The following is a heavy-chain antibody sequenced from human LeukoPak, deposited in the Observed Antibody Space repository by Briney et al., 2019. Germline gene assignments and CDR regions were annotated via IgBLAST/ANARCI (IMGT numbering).Heavy chain of an antibody. CDR1: GFTFSSYA. Sequence: PGRSLRLSCAASGFTFSSYAMHWVRQAPGKGLEWVAVISYDGSNKYYADSVKGRFTISRDNSKNTLYLQMNSLRAEDTAVYYCARVVPVGNYFDYWGQGTLVTVSS. J-gene: IGHJ4*02. V-gene: IGHV3-30*14. CDR2: ISYDGSNK. CDR3: ARVVPVGNYFDY. D-gene: IGHD3-10*01.